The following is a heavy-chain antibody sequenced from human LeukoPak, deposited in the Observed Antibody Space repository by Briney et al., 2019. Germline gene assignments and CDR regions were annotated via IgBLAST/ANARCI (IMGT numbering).Heavy chain of an antibody. CDR1: GASVSSGSYY. CDR3: ARGSRGYTYG. D-gene: IGHD5-18*01. V-gene: IGHV4-61*01. Sequence: MPSETLSLTCTVSGASVSSGSYYWSWIRQPPGKGLEWIGYIYYSGSTNYNPSLKSRVTISVDTSKNQFSLKLSSVTAADTAVYYCARGSRGYTYGWGQGTLVTVSS. CDR2: IYYSGST. J-gene: IGHJ4*02.